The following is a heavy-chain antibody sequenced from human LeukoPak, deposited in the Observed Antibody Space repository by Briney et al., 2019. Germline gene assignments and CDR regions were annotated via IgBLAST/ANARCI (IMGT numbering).Heavy chain of an antibody. D-gene: IGHD3-10*01. CDR2: IKQDGSEK. J-gene: IGHJ4*02. Sequence: GGSLRLSCAASGFTFSSYWMSWVRQAPGKGLEWVANIKQDGSEKYYVDSVKGRFTISRDNAKNSLYLQMNSLRAEDTAVYYCARSTYYYGSGSYYNPFDYWGQGTLVTVSS. CDR1: GFTFSSYW. CDR3: ARSTYYYGSGSYYNPFDY. V-gene: IGHV3-7*01.